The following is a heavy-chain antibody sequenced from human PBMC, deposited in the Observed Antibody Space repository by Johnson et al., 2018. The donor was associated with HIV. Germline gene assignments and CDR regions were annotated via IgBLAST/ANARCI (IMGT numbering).Heavy chain of an antibody. CDR1: GFSFDDYA. CDR2: ISWNCGSI. J-gene: IGHJ3*02. Sequence: VQLVESGGGLVQPGRSLRLSCAASGFSFDDYAMHWVRQVPGKRLERVSGISWNCGSIGYVDSVTGRFTVSRDNAKKFLYLHMNSLRAEDTALYYCAKERYSYGSGSGIDAFDIWGQGTMVTVPS. V-gene: IGHV3-9*01. D-gene: IGHD3-10*01. CDR3: AKERYSYGSGSGIDAFDI.